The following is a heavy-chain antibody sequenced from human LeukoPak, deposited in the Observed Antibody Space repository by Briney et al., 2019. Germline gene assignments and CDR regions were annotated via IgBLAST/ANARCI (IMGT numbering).Heavy chain of an antibody. CDR2: IFRSGST. J-gene: IGHJ5*02. CDR3: ARSYYYNSGSPFDP. D-gene: IGHD3-10*01. CDR1: GYSITSGYY. V-gene: IGHV4-38-2*01. Sequence: SETLSLTCVVSGYSITSGYYWGWVRQPPGRGLEWIGSIFRSGSTYYNPSLKSRVTISLDTSKNQFSLKLNSVTAADTAVYYCARSYYYNSGSPFDPWGQGTLVTVSS.